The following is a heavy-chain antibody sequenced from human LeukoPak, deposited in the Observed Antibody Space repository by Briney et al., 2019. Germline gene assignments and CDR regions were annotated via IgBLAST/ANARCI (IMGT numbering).Heavy chain of an antibody. CDR3: ARDPAAAGTVWLDP. Sequence: KPGGSLRLSCAASGFTFSSYSMNWVRQAPAKGLEWVSSITTSSSYIYYADSVKGRFTISRDDAKKSLYLQMNSLRAEDTAVYYCARDPAAAGTVWLDPWGQGILVTVSS. CDR2: ITTSSSYI. V-gene: IGHV3-21*01. CDR1: GFTFSSYS. J-gene: IGHJ5*02. D-gene: IGHD6-13*01.